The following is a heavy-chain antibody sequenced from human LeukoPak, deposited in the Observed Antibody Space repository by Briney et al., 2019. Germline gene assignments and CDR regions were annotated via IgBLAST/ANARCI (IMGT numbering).Heavy chain of an antibody. CDR1: GFTFSSYA. CDR2: ISYDGSNK. Sequence: GGSLRLFCAASGFTFSSYAMHWVRQAPGKGLEWVAVISYDGSNKYYADSVKGRLTISRDNSKNTLYLQMNSLRAEDTAVYYCARDDYYGSGSPPYAFDIWGQGTMVTVSS. J-gene: IGHJ3*02. D-gene: IGHD3-10*01. V-gene: IGHV3-30*04. CDR3: ARDDYYGSGSPPYAFDI.